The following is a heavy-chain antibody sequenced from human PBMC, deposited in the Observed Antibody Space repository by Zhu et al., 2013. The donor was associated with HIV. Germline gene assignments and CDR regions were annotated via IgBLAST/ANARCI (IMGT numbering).Heavy chain of an antibody. V-gene: IGHV1-3*01. CDR3: ARDGMIVETRFDY. Sequence: QVQLVQSGAEVKKPGASVKVSCKASGYTFTSYAMHWVRQAPGQRPEWMGWINAGNGNTKYSQKFQGRVTITRDTSASTAYMELSSLRSEDTAVYYCARDGMIVETRFDYWGQGTLVTVSS. D-gene: IGHD3-22*01. CDR1: GYTFTSYA. CDR2: INAGNGNT. J-gene: IGHJ4*02.